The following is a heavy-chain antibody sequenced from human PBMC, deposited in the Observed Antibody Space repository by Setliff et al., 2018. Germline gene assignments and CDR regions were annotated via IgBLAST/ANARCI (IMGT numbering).Heavy chain of an antibody. D-gene: IGHD5-12*01. CDR1: SYSISRGYY. Sequence: PSETLSLTCDVSSYSISRGYYWGWIRQAPGKGLEFIGSIYHGGNIVYNPSLESRVTISADTSKNQFSLTLTSVTAADTAVYYCARAPPPWLQSLGGDYFDYWGQGTLVTVSS. J-gene: IGHJ4*02. CDR2: IYHGGNI. V-gene: IGHV4-38-2*01. CDR3: ARAPPPWLQSLGGDYFDY.